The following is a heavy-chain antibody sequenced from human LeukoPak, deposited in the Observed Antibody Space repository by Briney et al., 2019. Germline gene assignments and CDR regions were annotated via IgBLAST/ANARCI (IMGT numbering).Heavy chain of an antibody. V-gene: IGHV4-39*07. CDR2: MHYSGST. CDR3: ARENTAMVLGR. Sequence: SEPLSLTCSVSGGSITNNGYYWGWIRQSPETGLEWIGSMHYSGSTYYNPSLNSRVTISVDRSKNQFSLKLSSVTAADTAVYYCARENTAMVLGRWGQGTLVTVSS. J-gene: IGHJ4*02. CDR1: GGSITNNGYY. D-gene: IGHD5-18*01.